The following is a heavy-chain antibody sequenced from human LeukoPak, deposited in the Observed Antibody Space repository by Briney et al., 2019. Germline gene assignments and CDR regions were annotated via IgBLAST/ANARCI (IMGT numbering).Heavy chain of an antibody. CDR3: ARYVGLGIAVAGYWFDP. J-gene: IGHJ5*02. D-gene: IGHD6-19*01. V-gene: IGHV4-39*01. CDR2: IYYSGST. Sequence: PSETLSLICTVCGGSISSSTSYWGWIRRPPGKGLEWIGGIYYSGSTYYNPSLKSRVTISVDTSKNQFSLKLSSVTAADTAVYYCARYVGLGIAVAGYWFDPWGQGTLVTVSS. CDR1: GGSISSSTSY.